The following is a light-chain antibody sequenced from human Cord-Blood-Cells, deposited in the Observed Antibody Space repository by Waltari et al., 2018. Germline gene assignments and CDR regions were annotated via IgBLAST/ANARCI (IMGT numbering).Light chain of an antibody. CDR1: SSDVGGYHY. J-gene: IGLJ2*01. Sequence: QSALTQPRSVSGSPGQSVTISCTGTSSDVGGYHYVSWYQQHPGKAPKLMIYDVSKRPSGVPDGFSGSKSGNTASRTISGLQDEDEADYYCCSYAGSYTLVFGGGTKLTVL. CDR2: DVS. CDR3: CSYAGSYTLV. V-gene: IGLV2-11*01.